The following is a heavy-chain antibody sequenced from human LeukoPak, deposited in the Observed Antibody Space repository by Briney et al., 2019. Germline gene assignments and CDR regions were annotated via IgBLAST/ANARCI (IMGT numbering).Heavy chain of an antibody. D-gene: IGHD6-19*01. CDR1: GFTFSSYG. V-gene: IGHV3-30*02. Sequence: TGGSLRLSCAASGFTFSSYGMHWVRQAPGKGLEWVAFIRYDGSNKYYADSVKGRFTISRDNSKNTLYLQMNSLRAEDTVVYYCAKDPYRIAVAGTGPDYWGQGTLVTVSS. CDR3: AKDPYRIAVAGTGPDY. J-gene: IGHJ4*02. CDR2: IRYDGSNK.